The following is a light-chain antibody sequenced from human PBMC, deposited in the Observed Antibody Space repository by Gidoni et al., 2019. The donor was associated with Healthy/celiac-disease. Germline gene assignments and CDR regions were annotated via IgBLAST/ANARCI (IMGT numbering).Light chain of an antibody. CDR2: LGS. Sequence: DIVMTQSPLPLPVTPGEPASISCRSSQSLLHSNGYNYLDWYLQKPGQSPQLLIYLGSNRASGVPDRFSGSGSGTYFTLKISRVEAEDVGVYYCMQALQTPLTFGGGTKVEIK. CDR3: MQALQTPLT. CDR1: QSLLHSNGYNY. J-gene: IGKJ4*01. V-gene: IGKV2-28*01.